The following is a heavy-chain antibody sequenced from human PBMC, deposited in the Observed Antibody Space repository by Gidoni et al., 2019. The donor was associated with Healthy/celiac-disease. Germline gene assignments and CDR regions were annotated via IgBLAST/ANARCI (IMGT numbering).Heavy chain of an antibody. CDR3: ARVYYDILTGYLEEYYFDY. D-gene: IGHD3-9*01. Sequence: QPPGKGLEWIGYIYYSGSTNYNPSLKSRVTISVDTSKNQFSLKLSSVTAADTAVYYCARVYYDILTGYLEEYYFDYWGQGTLVTVSS. CDR2: IYYSGST. V-gene: IGHV4-59*01. J-gene: IGHJ4*02.